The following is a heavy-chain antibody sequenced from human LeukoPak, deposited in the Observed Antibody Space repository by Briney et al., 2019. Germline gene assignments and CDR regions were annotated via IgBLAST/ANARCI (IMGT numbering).Heavy chain of an antibody. D-gene: IGHD6-6*01. CDR1: GYSISSGYY. V-gene: IGHV4-38-2*02. Sequence: SETLSLTCTVSGYSISSGYYWGWIRQPPGKGLEWIGSIYHSGSTYYNPSLKSRVTISVDTSKNQFSLKLSSVTAADTAVYYCARIGGSSSFHCWGQGTLVTVSS. CDR3: ARIGGSSSFHC. CDR2: IYHSGST. J-gene: IGHJ4*02.